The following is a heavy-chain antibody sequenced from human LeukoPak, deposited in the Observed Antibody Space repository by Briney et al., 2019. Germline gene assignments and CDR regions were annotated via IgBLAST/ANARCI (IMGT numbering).Heavy chain of an antibody. V-gene: IGHV3-21*01. CDR3: AKDSGYDYFDN. Sequence: GGSLRLSCAASEFSFNRHRMNWVRQAPGKGLEWVSSISSGTSYIYYAESVKGRFTISRDNAKNSLYLQMSSLRAEDTAVYYCAKDSGYDYFDNWGQGTLVTVSS. J-gene: IGHJ4*02. CDR2: ISSGTSYI. D-gene: IGHD5-12*01. CDR1: EFSFNRHR.